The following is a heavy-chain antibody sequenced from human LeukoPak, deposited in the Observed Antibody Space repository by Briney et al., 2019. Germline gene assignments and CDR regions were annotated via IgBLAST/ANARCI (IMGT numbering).Heavy chain of an antibody. CDR2: IYYSGST. J-gene: IGHJ4*02. Sequence: SETLSLTCTVSGGSISSSSYYWGWIRQPPGKGLEWIESIYYSGSTYYNPSLKSRVTISVDTSKNQFSLKLSSVTAADTAVYYCAGGPYDILTGYPSSFDYWGQGTLVTVSS. D-gene: IGHD3-9*01. CDR3: AGGPYDILTGYPSSFDY. V-gene: IGHV4-39*01. CDR1: GGSISSSSYY.